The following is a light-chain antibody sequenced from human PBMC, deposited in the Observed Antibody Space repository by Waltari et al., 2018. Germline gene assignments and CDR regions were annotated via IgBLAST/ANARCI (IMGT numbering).Light chain of an antibody. Sequence: EIVLTQSPGTLSLSPGETATLSCRASQSVGRSLAWYQQKPGKAPRLLIYNIFNRATGIPDRLSGSGSGTDFTLTISRLEPEDFVVYYCQHYVRLPATFGEGTKGEIK. CDR1: QSVGRS. J-gene: IGKJ1*01. V-gene: IGKV3-20*01. CDR3: QHYVRLPAT. CDR2: NIF.